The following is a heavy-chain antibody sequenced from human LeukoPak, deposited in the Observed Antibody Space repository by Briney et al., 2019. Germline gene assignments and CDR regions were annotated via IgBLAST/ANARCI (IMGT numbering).Heavy chain of an antibody. CDR3: ARGAQTYCDKAPVDY. CDR1: GGSFSGYY. Sequence: PSEXLSLTCAVYGGSFSGYYWSWIRQPPGKGLEWIGEINHSGSTNYNPSLTSRVTISVDTSKSQFSLKLNSMTAADTAVYYCARGAQTYCDKAPVDYWGQGTLVTVSS. CDR2: INHSGST. D-gene: IGHD3-22*01. J-gene: IGHJ4*02. V-gene: IGHV4-34*01.